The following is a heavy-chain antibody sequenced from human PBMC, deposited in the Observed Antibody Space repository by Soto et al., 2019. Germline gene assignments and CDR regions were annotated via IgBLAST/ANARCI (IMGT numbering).Heavy chain of an antibody. CDR2: IYYSGST. Sequence: QLQLQESGPGLVKPSETLSLTCTVSGGSISSSSYYWGWIRQPPGKGLEWIGSIYYSGSTYYNPSLKSRVTISVDTSKHQFSLKLSSVTAADTAVYYYARREGGRITMIVSWFDPWGQGTLVTVSS. CDR1: GGSISSSSYY. J-gene: IGHJ5*02. CDR3: ARREGGRITMIVSWFDP. V-gene: IGHV4-39*01. D-gene: IGHD3-22*01.